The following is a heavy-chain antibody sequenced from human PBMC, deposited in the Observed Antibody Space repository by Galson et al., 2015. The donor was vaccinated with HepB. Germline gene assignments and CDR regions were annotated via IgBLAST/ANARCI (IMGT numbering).Heavy chain of an antibody. J-gene: IGHJ4*02. CDR1: GFTFSSYG. Sequence: SLRLSCAASGFTFSSYGMHWVRQAPGKGLEWVAAISYDGSNKYDADSVKGRFTISRDNSKNTLYLQMNGLRAEDPAVYYCAKDRSELHLPINYWGQGTLATVSS. V-gene: IGHV3-30*18. CDR3: AKDRSELHLPINY. CDR2: ISYDGSNK. D-gene: IGHD4-23*01.